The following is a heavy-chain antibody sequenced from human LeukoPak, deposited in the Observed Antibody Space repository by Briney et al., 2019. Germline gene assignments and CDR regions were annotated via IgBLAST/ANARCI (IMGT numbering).Heavy chain of an antibody. CDR1: GYTLTELS. CDR2: FDPEDGET. Sequence: ASVKVSCKVSGYTLTELSMHWVRQAPGKGLEWMGGFDPEDGETIYAQKFQGRVTMTEDTSTDTAYMELSSLRSEDTAVYYCATAFWSVGATMSAFDIWGQGTMVTVSS. V-gene: IGHV1-24*01. D-gene: IGHD1-26*01. J-gene: IGHJ3*02. CDR3: ATAFWSVGATMSAFDI.